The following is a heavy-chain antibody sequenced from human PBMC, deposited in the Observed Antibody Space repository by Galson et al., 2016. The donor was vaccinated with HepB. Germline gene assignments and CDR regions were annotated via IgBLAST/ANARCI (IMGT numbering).Heavy chain of an antibody. J-gene: IGHJ6*02. CDR3: ARAWGRGRYYYSSGNLNLVGSLDV. CDR2: TYYRSKWYN. Sequence: CAISGDSVSSNNAAWNWIRQSPSRGLEWLGRTYYRSKWYNDYAVSVKSRITVNPDTSKNQFSLHLNFVTPEDTAVYYCARAWGRGRYYYSSGNLNLVGSLDVWGQGTTVSVSS. D-gene: IGHD3-10*01. CDR1: GDSVSSNNAA. V-gene: IGHV6-1*01.